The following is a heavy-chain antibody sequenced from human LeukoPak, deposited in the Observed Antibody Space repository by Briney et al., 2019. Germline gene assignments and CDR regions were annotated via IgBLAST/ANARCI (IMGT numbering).Heavy chain of an antibody. V-gene: IGHV3-7*04. J-gene: IGHJ3*02. D-gene: IGHD2-21*01. CDR2: INKDGSEQ. CDR3: AREGVWVGLYSGKTRHPYWDI. CDR1: GFTSSSYW. Sequence: HPGGSLRLSCAASGFTSSSYWMSWVRQAPGKGLQWVANINKDGSEQYYVDSVKGRFTISRDNAKNSLNLQMSSLRAEDTAVYYDAREGVWVGLYSGKTRHPYWDIWGQGTRVTVSS.